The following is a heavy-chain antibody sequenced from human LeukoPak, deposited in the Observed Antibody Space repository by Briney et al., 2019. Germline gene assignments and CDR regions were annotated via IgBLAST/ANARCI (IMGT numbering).Heavy chain of an antibody. CDR3: ARVGYYRLDY. V-gene: IGHV4-39*01. J-gene: IGHJ4*02. Sequence: SETLSLTCPVSGGSISSTSYYWGWIRQPPGKGLEWIGSIYYSGGTYYNPSLKSRVTISVDTSKNQFSLNLSSVTAADTAVYYCARVGYYRLDYWGQGILVTVSS. CDR2: IYYSGGT. CDR1: GGSISSTSYY. D-gene: IGHD3-3*01.